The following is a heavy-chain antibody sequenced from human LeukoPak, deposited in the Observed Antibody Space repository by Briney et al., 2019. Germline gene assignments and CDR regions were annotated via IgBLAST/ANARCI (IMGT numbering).Heavy chain of an antibody. V-gene: IGHV3-48*01. CDR2: ISSSSSTI. CDR1: GFTFSSYS. Sequence: GGSLRLSCAASGFTFSSYSMNWVRQAPGKGLERVSYISSSSSTIYYADSVKGRFTISRDNAKNSLYLQMNSLRAEDTAVYYCARNGGRFGWYFDYWGQGTLVTVSS. CDR3: ARNGGRFGWYFDY. D-gene: IGHD3-9*01. J-gene: IGHJ4*02.